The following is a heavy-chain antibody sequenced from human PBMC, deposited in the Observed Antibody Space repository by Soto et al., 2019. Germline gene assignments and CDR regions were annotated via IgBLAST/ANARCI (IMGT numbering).Heavy chain of an antibody. Sequence: SVKVSCKASGGTFSSYAISWVRQAPGQGLEWVGGNIPIFGTANYAQKFQGIVTVTADESTSTAYMELRSLRSEDTAVYYCARDSEIVLIPAAKGIRFDPWGQRPLVSVSS. CDR3: ARDSEIVLIPAAKGIRFDP. V-gene: IGHV1-69*13. J-gene: IGHJ5*02. CDR1: GGTFSSYA. D-gene: IGHD2-2*01. CDR2: NIPIFGTA.